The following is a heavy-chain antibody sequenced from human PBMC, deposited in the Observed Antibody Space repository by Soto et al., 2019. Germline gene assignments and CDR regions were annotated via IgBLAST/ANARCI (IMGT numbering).Heavy chain of an antibody. Sequence: EVHLVESGGLVVQPGGSLRLSCAASGFTFDDYTMHWVRQSPGKGLYWVSLISWDGGTTLYADSVKGRFTISRDNRKNSLFLQMNSLRAEDTALYYCAKDIEMGSTHFDSWGQGTLVTVSS. V-gene: IGHV3-43*01. D-gene: IGHD2-15*01. CDR1: GFTFDDYT. CDR2: ISWDGGTT. J-gene: IGHJ4*02. CDR3: AKDIEMGSTHFDS.